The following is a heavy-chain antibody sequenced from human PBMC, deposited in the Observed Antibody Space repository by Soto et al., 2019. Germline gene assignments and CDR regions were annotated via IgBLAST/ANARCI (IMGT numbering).Heavy chain of an antibody. CDR2: IHYSGST. J-gene: IGHJ4*02. V-gene: IGHV4-59*01. D-gene: IGHD6-19*01. Sequence: PSETLSLTCTVSGGSISSYYWSWIRQPPGKGLEWIGYIHYSGSTKYNPSLKSRVTISVDTSKNQFSLNLTSVTAADTAVYYCARGGWYEDYWGQGTLVTVSS. CDR1: GGSISSYY. CDR3: ARGGWYEDY.